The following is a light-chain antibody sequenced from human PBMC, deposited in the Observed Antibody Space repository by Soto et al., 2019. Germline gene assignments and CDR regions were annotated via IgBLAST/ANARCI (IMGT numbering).Light chain of an antibody. V-gene: IGLV1-40*01. CDR1: SSNIGAGYD. J-gene: IGLJ2*01. CDR3: QSYDSSLSGSV. CDR2: ANT. Sequence: QSVLTQPPSVSGAPGQRVTLSCTGSSSNIGAGYDVHWYQHLPGTAPKLLISANTNRPSGVPDRFSGSKSGTSASLAITGLQAEDEADYYCQSYDSSLSGSVFGGGTKVTVL.